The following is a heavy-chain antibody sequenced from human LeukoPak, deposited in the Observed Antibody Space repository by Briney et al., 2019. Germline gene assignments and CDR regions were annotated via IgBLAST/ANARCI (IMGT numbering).Heavy chain of an antibody. V-gene: IGHV3-9*01. Sequence: PGRSLRLSCAASGFTFDDYAMHWVRQAPGKGLEGVSGISWNSGSIGYADSVKGRFTISRDNAKNSLYLQMNSLRAEDTALYYCAKGRSGWYSSFDYWGQGTLVTVSS. J-gene: IGHJ4*02. D-gene: IGHD6-19*01. CDR2: ISWNSGSI. CDR1: GFTFDDYA. CDR3: AKGRSGWYSSFDY.